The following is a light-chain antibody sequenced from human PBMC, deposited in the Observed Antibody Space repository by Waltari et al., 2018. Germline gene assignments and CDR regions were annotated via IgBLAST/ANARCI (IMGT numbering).Light chain of an antibody. Sequence: QSALTQPAPVSGSPGQSITISCTGTSSGVGGYNYVSWYQQHPVKAPKLMIYDVSKRPSEVSCRFSGYKSGTTASLTISVLQAEDEADYYCCSYAVSSTFFGTGTKVTVL. CDR2: DVS. J-gene: IGLJ1*01. V-gene: IGLV2-23*02. CDR1: SSGVGGYNY. CDR3: CSYAVSSTF.